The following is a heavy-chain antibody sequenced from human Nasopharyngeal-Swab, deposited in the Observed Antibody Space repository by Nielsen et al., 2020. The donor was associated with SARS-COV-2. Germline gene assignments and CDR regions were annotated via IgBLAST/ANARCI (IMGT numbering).Heavy chain of an antibody. V-gene: IGHV5-10-1*01. CDR1: GYSFTSYW. Sequence: KVSCKGSGYSFTSYWISWVRQMPGKGLEWMGRIDPSDSYTNYSPSFQGHVTISADKSISTAYLQWSSLKASDTAMYYCARHVQDSSGWYDYWGQGTRVTVSS. CDR2: IDPSDSYT. D-gene: IGHD6-19*01. CDR3: ARHVQDSSGWYDY. J-gene: IGHJ4*02.